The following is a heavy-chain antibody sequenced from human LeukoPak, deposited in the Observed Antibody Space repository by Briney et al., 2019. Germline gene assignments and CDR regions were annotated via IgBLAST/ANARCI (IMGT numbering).Heavy chain of an antibody. Sequence: SETLSLTCTVPGGSISSYYWSWIQQPPGKGLEWIGYIYYSGSTNYNPSLKSRVTISVDTSKNQFSLKLSSVTAADTAVYYCARADPYDILTGYYTGAFDIWGQGTMVTVSS. CDR3: ARADPYDILTGYYTGAFDI. V-gene: IGHV4-59*01. D-gene: IGHD3-9*01. J-gene: IGHJ3*02. CDR2: IYYSGST. CDR1: GGSISSYY.